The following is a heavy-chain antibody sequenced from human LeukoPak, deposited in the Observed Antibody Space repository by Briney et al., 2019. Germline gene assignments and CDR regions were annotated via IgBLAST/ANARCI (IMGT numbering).Heavy chain of an antibody. V-gene: IGHV4-30-2*01. J-gene: IGHJ4*02. Sequence: PSQTLSLTCAVSGGSISSGGYSWSWIRQPPGKGLEWIGYIYHSGSTNYNPSLKSRVTISVDTSKNQFSLKLSSVTAADTAVYYCARAGCSSSWPYFDYWGQGTLVTVSS. CDR1: GGSISSGGYS. CDR2: IYHSGST. D-gene: IGHD6-13*01. CDR3: ARAGCSSSWPYFDY.